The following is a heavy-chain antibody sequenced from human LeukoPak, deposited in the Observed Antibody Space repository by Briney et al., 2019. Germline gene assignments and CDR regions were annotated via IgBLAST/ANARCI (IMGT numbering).Heavy chain of an antibody. CDR1: GGSISSGGYY. CDR3: ARANMIVVVMSPYFDY. CDR2: IYYSGST. J-gene: IGHJ4*02. Sequence: SETLSLTCTVSGGSISSGGYYWSWIRQHPGKGLEWIGYIYYSGSTCYNPSLKSRVTISVDTSKNQFSLKLSSVTAADTAAYYCARANMIVVVMSPYFDYWGQGTLVTVSS. V-gene: IGHV4-31*03. D-gene: IGHD3-22*01.